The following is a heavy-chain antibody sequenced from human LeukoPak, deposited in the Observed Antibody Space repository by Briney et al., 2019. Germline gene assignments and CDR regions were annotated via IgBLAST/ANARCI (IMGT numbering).Heavy chain of an antibody. V-gene: IGHV1-69*04. CDR1: GYTFTSYG. CDR2: IIPILDIT. Sequence: SVKVSCKASGYTFTSYGISWVRQAPGQGLEWMGRIIPILDITNYAQKFQGRVTITADKSTSTAYMELSSLRSEDTAVYYCATGGYYSDLRYYYGMDVWGQGTTVTVSS. D-gene: IGHD3-22*01. CDR3: ATGGYYSDLRYYYGMDV. J-gene: IGHJ6*02.